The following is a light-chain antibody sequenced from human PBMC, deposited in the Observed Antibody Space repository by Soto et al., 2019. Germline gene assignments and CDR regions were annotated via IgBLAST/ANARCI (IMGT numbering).Light chain of an antibody. Sequence: HSALTQPASGSGSPGQSITISCTGTSSDVGGYNYVSWYQQHPGKAPKLMIYDVSNRPSGVSNRFSVSKSSNTASLTISGLQAEDESDYYWSSYASSSTSNHVVVTGTKVTVL. CDR3: SSYASSSTSNHV. CDR1: SSDVGGYNY. J-gene: IGLJ1*01. CDR2: DVS. V-gene: IGLV2-14*01.